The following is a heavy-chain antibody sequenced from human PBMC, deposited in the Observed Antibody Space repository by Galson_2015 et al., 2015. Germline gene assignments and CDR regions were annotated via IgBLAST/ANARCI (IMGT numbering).Heavy chain of an antibody. CDR3: ARDPPGDSSSHFDY. CDR1: GFTFSTYG. V-gene: IGHV3-33*01. Sequence: SLRLSCAASGFTFSTYGMHWVRQAPGKGLEWVAVIWYDGSNKYYADSVKGRFTISRDNSKNTGYLQMNSLRAEDTAVYYCARDPPGDSSSHFDYWGQGTLVTVSS. J-gene: IGHJ4*02. CDR2: IWYDGSNK. D-gene: IGHD3-22*01.